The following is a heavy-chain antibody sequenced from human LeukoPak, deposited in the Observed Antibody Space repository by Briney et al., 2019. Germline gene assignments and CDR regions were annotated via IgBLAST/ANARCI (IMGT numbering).Heavy chain of an antibody. Sequence: SETLSLTCTVSGASISSYYWSWIRQPPGKGLEWIGYIYYNGNTNYNPSLKSRVTISVDTSKNQFSPKLSSVTAADTALCYCARGDSSGYLHLDLWGRGTLVTVSS. CDR1: GASISSYY. J-gene: IGHJ2*01. D-gene: IGHD3-22*01. V-gene: IGHV4-59*01. CDR3: ARGDSSGYLHLDL. CDR2: IYYNGNT.